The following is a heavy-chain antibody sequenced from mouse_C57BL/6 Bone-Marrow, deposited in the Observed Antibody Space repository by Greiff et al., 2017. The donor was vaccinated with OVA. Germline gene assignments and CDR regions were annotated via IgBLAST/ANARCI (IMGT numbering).Heavy chain of an antibody. CDR3: ASFAY. J-gene: IGHJ3*01. CDR2: ISYDGSN. V-gene: IGHV3-6*01. CDR1: GYSITSGYY. Sequence: EVKLVESGPGLVKPSQSLSLTCSVTGYSITSGYYWNWIRQFPGNKLEWMGYISYDGSNNYNPSLNNRISITRDTSKNQFFLKLNSVTTEDTATYYCASFAYWGQGTLVTVSA.